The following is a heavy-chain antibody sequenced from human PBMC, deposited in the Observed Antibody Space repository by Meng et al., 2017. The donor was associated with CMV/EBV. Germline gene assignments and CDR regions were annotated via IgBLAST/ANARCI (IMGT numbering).Heavy chain of an antibody. CDR2: IYHSGST. CDR1: GWSVSSGSYY. V-gene: IGHV4-61*01. Sequence: VQLQESGPGLVKPTEPLSLTCSVSGWSVSSGSYYWTWMRQPPGKGLEWMGYIYHSGSTNYQPSLKSRVTITVDASRDQFSLRLSSVTAADTAVYYCARCTNYFDPWGQGTLVTVSS. CDR3: ARCTNYFDP. D-gene: IGHD4/OR15-4a*01. J-gene: IGHJ5*02.